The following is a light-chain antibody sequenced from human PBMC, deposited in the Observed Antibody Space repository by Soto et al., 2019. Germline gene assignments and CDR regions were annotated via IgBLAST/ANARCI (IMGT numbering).Light chain of an antibody. Sequence: DIQMTQSPSSLSASLGDRVTIACRASQSISRYLNWYQHKPGKAPNLLIYAASSLKPGVPSRFSGSGSGTDFTLTISSLQPEDFATYYCQQTYSIPLTFGGGTMVEI. CDR2: AAS. J-gene: IGKJ4*01. CDR3: QQTYSIPLT. V-gene: IGKV1-39*01. CDR1: QSISRY.